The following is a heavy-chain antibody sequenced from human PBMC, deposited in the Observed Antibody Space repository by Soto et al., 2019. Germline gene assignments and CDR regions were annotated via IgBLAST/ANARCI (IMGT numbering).Heavy chain of an antibody. Sequence: GASVKVSCKASGGTFSSYAISWVRQAPGQGLEWMGGIIPIFGTANYAQKFQGRVTITADESTSTAYMELSGLRSEDTAVYYCASGNYYDSSGQGGIGYWGQGTQVTVSS. CDR3: ASGNYYDSSGQGGIGY. CDR2: IIPIFGTA. CDR1: GGTFSSYA. V-gene: IGHV1-69*13. J-gene: IGHJ4*02. D-gene: IGHD3-22*01.